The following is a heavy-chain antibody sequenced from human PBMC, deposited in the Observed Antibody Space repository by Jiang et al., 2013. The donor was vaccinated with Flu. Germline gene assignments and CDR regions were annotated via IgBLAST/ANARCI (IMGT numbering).Heavy chain of an antibody. V-gene: IGHV3-30*18. CDR2: ISYDGSNK. J-gene: IGHJ4*02. CDR1: GFTFSSYG. Sequence: LLESGGGVVQPGRSLRLSCAASGFTFSSYGMHWVRQAPGKGLEWVAVISYDGSNKYYADSVEGRFTISRDNSKNTLYLQMNSLWPEDTAVYYCAKQLHPYCSSTSCYGEGFDYWGQGTLVTVSS. D-gene: IGHD2-2*01. CDR3: AKQLHPYCSSTSCYGEGFDY.